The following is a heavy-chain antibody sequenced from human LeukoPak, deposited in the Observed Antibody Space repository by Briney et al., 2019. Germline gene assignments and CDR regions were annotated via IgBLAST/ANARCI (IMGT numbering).Heavy chain of an antibody. Sequence: ASVKVSCKASGFTFTGYYMHWVRQAPGQGLEWMGWINPNSGGTNYAQKFQGRVTMTRDTSISTAYMELSRLRSDDTAVYYCARDRGGYCSSTSCYTLDYWGQGTLVTVSS. V-gene: IGHV1-2*02. D-gene: IGHD2-2*02. J-gene: IGHJ4*02. CDR3: ARDRGGYCSSTSCYTLDY. CDR1: GFTFTGYY. CDR2: INPNSGGT.